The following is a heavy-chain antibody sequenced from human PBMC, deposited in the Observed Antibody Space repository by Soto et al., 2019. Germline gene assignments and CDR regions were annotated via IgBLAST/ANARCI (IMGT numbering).Heavy chain of an antibody. CDR1: GGTFSSYA. V-gene: IGHV1-69*06. Sequence: SVKVSCKASGGTFSSYAISWVRQAPGQGLEWMGGIIPIFGTANYAQKFQGRVTITADKSTSTAYMELSSLRSEDTAVYYCASRYIQGWSRYYYYGMDVWGQGTTVTVSS. CDR2: IIPIFGTA. J-gene: IGHJ6*02. CDR3: ASRYIQGWSRYYYYGMDV. D-gene: IGHD2-15*01.